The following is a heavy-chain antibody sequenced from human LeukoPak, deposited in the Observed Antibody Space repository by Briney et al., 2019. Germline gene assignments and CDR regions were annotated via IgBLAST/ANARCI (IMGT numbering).Heavy chain of an antibody. CDR3: AKGGPDDY. J-gene: IGHJ4*02. CDR2: ISVSDDNT. CDR1: GFTFRGYV. V-gene: IGHV3-23*01. D-gene: IGHD5-12*01. Sequence: GGSLRLSCAASGFTFRGYVMSWVRQAPGKGLEWVSSISVSDDNTYYADSVKGRFTISRDNSKNTVYLQMNSLRDEDTAMYYCAKGGPDDYWGQGTLVTVSS.